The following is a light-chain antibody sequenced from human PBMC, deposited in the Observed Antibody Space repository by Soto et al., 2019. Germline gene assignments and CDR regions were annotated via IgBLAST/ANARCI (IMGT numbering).Light chain of an antibody. Sequence: EIVMTQSPATLSVSPGERATLSCRASQSVSSNLAWYQQKPGLAPRLLIYGASTRATGIPARFSGSGSGTDFTLTISSLQSEDFAIYYCQQYNNWPLLTFGVGTKVEIK. CDR1: QSVSSN. V-gene: IGKV3-15*01. CDR2: GAS. J-gene: IGKJ4*01. CDR3: QQYNNWPLLT.